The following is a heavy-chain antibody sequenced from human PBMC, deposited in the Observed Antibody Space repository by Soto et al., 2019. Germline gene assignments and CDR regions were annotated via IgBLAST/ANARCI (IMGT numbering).Heavy chain of an antibody. CDR3: ARDWAGSDSSDLDY. D-gene: IGHD6-19*01. CDR1: GFTLTDYA. Sequence: QVQLVESGGGVVQPGRSLRLSCAASGFTLTDYAMHWVRQTPGKGLEWVAVISYDGNNEYYADSVEGRFTISRDNSKNTLYLQMNSLRAEDTAVYYCARDWAGSDSSDLDYWGEGTLVTVSS. J-gene: IGHJ4*02. V-gene: IGHV3-30*04. CDR2: ISYDGNNE.